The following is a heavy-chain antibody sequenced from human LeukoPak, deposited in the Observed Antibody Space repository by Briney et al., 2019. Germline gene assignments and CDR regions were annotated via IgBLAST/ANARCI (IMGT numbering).Heavy chain of an antibody. CDR3: ARRVHSSSWSSYFDY. CDR1: GGSISSGGYY. V-gene: IGHV4-30-2*02. J-gene: IGHJ4*02. CDR2: IYHSGST. D-gene: IGHD6-13*01. Sequence: SETLSLTCIVSGGSISSGGYYWSWIRQPPGKGLEWIGYIYHSGSTYYNPSLKSRVTISVDKSKNQFFLKLSSVTATDTAVYYCARRVHSSSWSSYFDYWGQETLVTVSS.